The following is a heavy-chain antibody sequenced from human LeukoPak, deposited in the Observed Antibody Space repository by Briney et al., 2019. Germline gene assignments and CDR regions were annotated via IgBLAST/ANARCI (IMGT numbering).Heavy chain of an antibody. V-gene: IGHV3-23*01. CDR1: GFTFSSYA. Sequence: GGSLRLSCAASGFTFSSYAMSWVRQAPGKGLEWVSAISGSGGSTYYADSVKGRFTISRDNAKNSLYLQMNSLRADDTAVYYCARVAEAAAFDYWGQGTMVTVSS. CDR3: ARVAEAAAFDY. J-gene: IGHJ4*02. CDR2: ISGSGGST. D-gene: IGHD6-13*01.